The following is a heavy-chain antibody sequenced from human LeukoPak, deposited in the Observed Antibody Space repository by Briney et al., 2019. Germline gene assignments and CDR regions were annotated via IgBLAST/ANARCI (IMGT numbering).Heavy chain of an antibody. D-gene: IGHD4-23*01. CDR1: GGSFSGYY. J-gene: IGHJ4*02. V-gene: IGHV4-34*01. CDR3: ARGPNYGGNSKDFDY. CDR2: INHSGST. Sequence: SETLSLTCAVYGGSFSGYYWSGIRQPPGKGLEWIGEINHSGSTNYNPPLKSRVTISVDTSKNQFSLKLSSVTAADTAVYYCARGPNYGGNSKDFDYWGQGTLVTVSS.